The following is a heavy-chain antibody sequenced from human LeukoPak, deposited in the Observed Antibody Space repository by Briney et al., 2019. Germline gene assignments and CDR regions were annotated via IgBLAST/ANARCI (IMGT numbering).Heavy chain of an antibody. V-gene: IGHV4-34*01. J-gene: IGHJ4*02. CDR3: ARHLNYYDSSGYSDY. CDR1: GGSFSGYY. Sequence: SETLSLTCAVYGGSFSGYYCSWIRQPPGKGLEWIGEVSHSGSTNYNPSLKSRVTISLDTSKNQFSLKLSSVTAADTAVYYCARHLNYYDSSGYSDYWGQGTLVTVSS. D-gene: IGHD3-22*01. CDR2: VSHSGST.